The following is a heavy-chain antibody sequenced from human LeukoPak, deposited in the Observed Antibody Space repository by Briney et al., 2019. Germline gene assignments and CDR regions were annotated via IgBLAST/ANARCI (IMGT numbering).Heavy chain of an antibody. J-gene: IGHJ4*02. Sequence: SETLSLTCTVSGGSISSYYWSWIRQPPGKGLEWIGYIYYSGSTNYNPSLKSRVTISVDTSKNQFSLKLGSVTAADTAVYYCASAPYDSSAPDYWGQGTLVTVSS. D-gene: IGHD3-22*01. CDR3: ASAPYDSSAPDY. CDR2: IYYSGST. V-gene: IGHV4-59*01. CDR1: GGSISSYY.